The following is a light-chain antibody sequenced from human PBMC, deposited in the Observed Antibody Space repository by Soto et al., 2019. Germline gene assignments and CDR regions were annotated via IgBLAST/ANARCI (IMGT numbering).Light chain of an antibody. CDR3: QQYNNWPFT. J-gene: IGKJ3*01. Sequence: EIVMTQSPATLSVSPGERATLSCRAGQSVNSHLAWYQQKPGQAPRLLIYGASTRATGIPASFSGSGSGTEFTLTISSLQSEDFAVYYCQQYNNWPFTFGPGTRVDIK. CDR1: QSVNSH. V-gene: IGKV3-15*01. CDR2: GAS.